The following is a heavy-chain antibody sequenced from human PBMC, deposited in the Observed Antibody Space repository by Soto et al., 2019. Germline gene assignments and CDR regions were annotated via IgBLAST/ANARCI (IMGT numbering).Heavy chain of an antibody. CDR3: ARRNYYGMDV. CDR1: GGSFSGYY. V-gene: IGHV4-34*01. Sequence: PSETLSLTCAVYGGSFSGYYCSWLRQPPGKGLEWSGEINHSGSTNYNPSLKSRVTISVDTSKNQFALKLSSVTAADTAVYYCARRNYYGMDVWGQGTTVTVSS. CDR2: INHSGST. J-gene: IGHJ6*02.